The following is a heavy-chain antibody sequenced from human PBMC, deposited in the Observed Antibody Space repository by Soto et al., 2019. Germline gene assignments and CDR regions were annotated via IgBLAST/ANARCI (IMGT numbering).Heavy chain of an antibody. D-gene: IGHD2-21*01. CDR2: ISNRGDST. CDR1: GFTFSNAW. V-gene: IGHV3-23*01. J-gene: IGHJ4*02. Sequence: GGSLRLSCAASGFTFSNAWMTWVRQAPGKGLEWVSGISNRGDSTSYADSVKGRFTISRDNTKNTLYLQMDSLRAEDTAIYYCARVAYGNGPYDYWGQGALVTVSS. CDR3: ARVAYGNGPYDY.